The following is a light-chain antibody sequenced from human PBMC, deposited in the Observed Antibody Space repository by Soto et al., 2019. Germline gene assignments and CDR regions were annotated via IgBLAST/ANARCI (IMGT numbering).Light chain of an antibody. Sequence: QAVVTQEPSLTVSPGGTVTLTCTSNTGAVTSDHYPNWFQQKPGQAPRSLIYSISNRHSWTPARFSGSLLGAKAALTLSGVQPEDKAEYYCLLYYGGVYVFGTGTKLTVL. V-gene: IGLV7-43*01. J-gene: IGLJ1*01. CDR1: TGAVTSDHY. CDR2: SIS. CDR3: LLYYGGVYV.